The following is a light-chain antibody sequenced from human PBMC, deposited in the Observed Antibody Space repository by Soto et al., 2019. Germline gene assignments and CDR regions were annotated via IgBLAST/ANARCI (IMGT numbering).Light chain of an antibody. Sequence: EIVLTQSPATLSLSPGERATLSCRASQSVSSYLAWYQQKPGQAPRLLIYDASNRATGIPARFSGSGSGTDFTLPISRLEPDDFAVYYCQQRSKGLTFGGGTKVEI. V-gene: IGKV3-11*01. CDR1: QSVSSY. CDR3: QQRSKGLT. J-gene: IGKJ4*01. CDR2: DAS.